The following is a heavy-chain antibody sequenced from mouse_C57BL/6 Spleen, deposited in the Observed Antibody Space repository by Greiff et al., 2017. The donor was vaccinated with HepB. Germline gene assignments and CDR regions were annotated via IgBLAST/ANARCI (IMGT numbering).Heavy chain of an antibody. CDR1: GYAFSSSW. CDR2: IYPGDGDT. V-gene: IGHV1-82*01. D-gene: IGHD3-2*02. Sequence: VQLQQSGPELVKPGASVKISCKASGYAFSSSWMNWVKQRPGKGLEWIGRIYPGDGDTNYNGKFKGKATLTADKSSSTAYMQLSSLTSEDSAVYFCASQGDYFDYWGQGTTLTVSS. J-gene: IGHJ2*01. CDR3: ASQGDYFDY.